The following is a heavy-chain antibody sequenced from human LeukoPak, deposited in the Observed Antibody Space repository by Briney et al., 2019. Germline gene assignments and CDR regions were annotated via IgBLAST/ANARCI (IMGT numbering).Heavy chain of an antibody. CDR3: ARARREYQLLPYFDY. Sequence: SETLSLTCAVYGGSFSGYYWSWIRQPPGKGLEWIGEINHSGSTNYNPSLKSRVTISVDTSKNQFSLKLSSATAADTAVYYCARARREYQLLPYFDYWGQGTLVTVSS. D-gene: IGHD2-2*01. CDR2: INHSGST. V-gene: IGHV4-34*01. J-gene: IGHJ4*02. CDR1: GGSFSGYY.